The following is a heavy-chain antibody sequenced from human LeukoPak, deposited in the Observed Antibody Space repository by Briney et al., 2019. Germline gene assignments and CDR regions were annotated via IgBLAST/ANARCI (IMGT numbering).Heavy chain of an antibody. V-gene: IGHV3-48*01. Sequence: GALRLSFAASGFPFSSYSMNWVRPAPGKGLEWVSYISSSSSTIYYADSVKGRFTISRDNAKNSLYLQMNSLRAEDTAVYYCARGPLSGADFFDYWGQGTLVTVSS. CDR1: GFPFSSYS. D-gene: IGHD1-26*01. CDR2: ISSSSSTI. J-gene: IGHJ4*02. CDR3: ARGPLSGADFFDY.